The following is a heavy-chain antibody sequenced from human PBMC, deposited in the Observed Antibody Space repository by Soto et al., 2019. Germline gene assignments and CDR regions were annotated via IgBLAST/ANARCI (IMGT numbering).Heavy chain of an antibody. Sequence: QVQLVESGGGVVQPGRSLRLSCAASGFTFSSYAMHWVRQAPGKGLEWVAVISYDGSNKYYADSVKGRFTISRDNSKNTLYLQMNSLRAEDTAVYYCARDYYYDSSAVLDYWGQGTLVTVSS. CDR2: ISYDGSNK. CDR3: ARDYYYDSSAVLDY. CDR1: GFTFSSYA. D-gene: IGHD3-22*01. V-gene: IGHV3-30-3*01. J-gene: IGHJ4*02.